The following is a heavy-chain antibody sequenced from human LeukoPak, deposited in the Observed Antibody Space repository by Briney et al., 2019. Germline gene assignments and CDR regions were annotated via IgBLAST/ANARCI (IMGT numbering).Heavy chain of an antibody. CDR3: ARAGGWAREDYKADAFDI. J-gene: IGHJ3*02. CDR2: ISAYNGNT. D-gene: IGHD6-19*01. CDR1: GYTXTNFG. Sequence: GASVKVSCKASGYTXTNFGISWVRQGPGQGLEWMGWISAYNGNTNYAQKVQGRVTMTTDTSTSTAYMELRSLRSDDTAVYYCARAGGWAREDYKADAFDIWGQGTMVTVSS. V-gene: IGHV1-18*01.